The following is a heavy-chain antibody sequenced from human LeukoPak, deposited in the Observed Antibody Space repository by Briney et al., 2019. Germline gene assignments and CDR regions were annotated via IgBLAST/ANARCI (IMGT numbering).Heavy chain of an antibody. V-gene: IGHV3-23*01. Sequence: PGGSLRLSCAVSGFTFNRYGMTWVHQAPGKGLEWVSAITGSGGTTYYADSVKGRFTISRDNSKNTLFLQMNRLRAEDTAVYYCARLNVDTAMVHRFGYYYYMDVWGKGTTVTVSS. CDR2: ITGSGGTT. J-gene: IGHJ6*03. CDR3: ARLNVDTAMVHRFGYYYYMDV. CDR1: GFTFNRYG. D-gene: IGHD5-18*01.